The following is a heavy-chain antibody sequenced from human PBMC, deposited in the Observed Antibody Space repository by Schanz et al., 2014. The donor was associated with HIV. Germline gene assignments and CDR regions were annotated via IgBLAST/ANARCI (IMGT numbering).Heavy chain of an antibody. Sequence: QVQLVQSGAEMKKPGASVKVSCKTSGYTFTGYFMHWVRQAPGQGLEWMGGIIPLFGTTNYAQKFQGRVTITADESTSTAYMELNSLRSDDTAVYYCAKSPIFGDVIFYGMDVWGQGTTVTVSS. CDR1: GYTFTGYF. J-gene: IGHJ6*02. CDR3: AKSPIFGDVIFYGMDV. CDR2: IIPLFGTT. V-gene: IGHV1-69*01. D-gene: IGHD3-3*02.